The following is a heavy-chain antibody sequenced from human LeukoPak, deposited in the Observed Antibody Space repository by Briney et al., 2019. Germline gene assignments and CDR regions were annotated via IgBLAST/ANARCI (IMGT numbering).Heavy chain of an antibody. Sequence: GGSLRLSCAASGFTFSSYSINWVRRAPGKGLEWVSSISSSSSYISYADSVMGRFTISRDNAKNSLYLQMNSLRAEDTAVYYCARDTDYGDSGLDYWGQGTLVTVSS. CDR1: GFTFSSYS. V-gene: IGHV3-21*01. D-gene: IGHD4-17*01. J-gene: IGHJ4*02. CDR3: ARDTDYGDSGLDY. CDR2: ISSSSSYI.